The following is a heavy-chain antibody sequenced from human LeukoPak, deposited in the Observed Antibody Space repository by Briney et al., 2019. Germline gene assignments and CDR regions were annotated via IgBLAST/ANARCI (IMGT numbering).Heavy chain of an antibody. Sequence: SVKVSYKASGDPFMIYAISWVPRAPRQGLEWMGEVFPMFGTTKYVQRFRGRVTITTDEPTRTAYMELSSLRSEDTAVYYCARGYYFDSSGYSFDYWGQGTLVTVSS. D-gene: IGHD3-22*01. CDR3: ARGYYFDSSGYSFDY. J-gene: IGHJ4*02. V-gene: IGHV1-69*05. CDR2: VFPMFGTT. CDR1: GDPFMIYA.